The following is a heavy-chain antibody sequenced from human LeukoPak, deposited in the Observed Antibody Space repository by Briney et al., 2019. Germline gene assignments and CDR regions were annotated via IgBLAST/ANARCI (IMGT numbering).Heavy chain of an antibody. CDR3: ARRVRGVNDAFDI. V-gene: IGHV4-4*02. CDR2: IYHSGST. D-gene: IGHD3-10*01. J-gene: IGHJ3*02. Sequence: SETLSLTCAVSGGSISSSNWWSWIRQPPGKGLEWIGEIYHSGSTNYNSSLKSRVTISVDTTNSQFSLRLNSVTAADTAVYYCARRVRGVNDAFDIWGQGTKVTVSS. CDR1: GGSISSSNW.